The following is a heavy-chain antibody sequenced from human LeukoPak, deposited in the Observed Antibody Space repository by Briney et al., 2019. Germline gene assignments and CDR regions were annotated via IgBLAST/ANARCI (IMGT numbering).Heavy chain of an antibody. V-gene: IGHV3-66*01. CDR1: GFTVSSNY. Sequence: GRSLRLSCAASGFTVSSNYMSWVRQAPGKGLEWVSVIYSGGSTYYADSVKGRFTISRDNSKNTLYLQMNSLRAEDTAMYYCARENSGSYYRGYFDYWGQGTLVTVSS. CDR2: IYSGGST. CDR3: ARENSGSYYRGYFDY. D-gene: IGHD1-26*01. J-gene: IGHJ4*02.